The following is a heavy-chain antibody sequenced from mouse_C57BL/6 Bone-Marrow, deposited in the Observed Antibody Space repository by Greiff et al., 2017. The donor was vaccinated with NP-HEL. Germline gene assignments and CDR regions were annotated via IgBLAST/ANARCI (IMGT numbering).Heavy chain of an antibody. D-gene: IGHD2-4*01. CDR2: INPGSGGT. CDR3: ARMRLRRDYAMDY. CDR1: GYAFTNYL. Sequence: QVQLKQSGAELVRPGTSVKVSCKASGYAFTNYLIEWVKQRPGQGLEWIGVINPGSGGTNYNEKFKGKATLTADKSSSTAYMQLSSLTSEDSAVYFCARMRLRRDYAMDYWGQGTSVTVSS. V-gene: IGHV1-54*01. J-gene: IGHJ4*01.